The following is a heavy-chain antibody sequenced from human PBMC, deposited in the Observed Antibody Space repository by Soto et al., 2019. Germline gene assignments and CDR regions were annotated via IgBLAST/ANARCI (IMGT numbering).Heavy chain of an antibody. CDR1: GFTFKTYG. D-gene: IGHD3-10*01. Sequence: GGSLRLSCVVSGFTFKTYGTHWVRQAPGKGLEWVSGMLQDGSNIRYADSVKGRFTISRDNSKNTLYLQMNSLRAEDTAVYYCAKDSSPMVRGVSRWGQGTLVTVSS. CDR3: AKDSSPMVRGVSR. V-gene: IGHV3-30*18. J-gene: IGHJ4*02. CDR2: MLQDGSNI.